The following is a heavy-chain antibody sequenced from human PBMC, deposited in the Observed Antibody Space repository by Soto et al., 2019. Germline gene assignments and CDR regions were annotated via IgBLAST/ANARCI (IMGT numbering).Heavy chain of an antibody. CDR3: AHRRVAGAFYYYYGMDV. J-gene: IGHJ6*02. Sequence: QITLKESGPTLVKPTQTLTLTCTFSGFSLSTSGVGVGWIRQPPGKALEWLALIYWDDDKRYSPSLKSRLTITKDTSKNQAVLTMTNIDPVDTATYYCAHRRVAGAFYYYYGMDVWGQGTTVTVSS. D-gene: IGHD6-19*01. V-gene: IGHV2-5*02. CDR1: GFSLSTSGVG. CDR2: IYWDDDK.